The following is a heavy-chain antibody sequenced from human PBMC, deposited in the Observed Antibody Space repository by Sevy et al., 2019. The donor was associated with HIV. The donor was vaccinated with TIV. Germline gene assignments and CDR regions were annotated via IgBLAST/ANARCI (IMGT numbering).Heavy chain of an antibody. V-gene: IGHV3-30-3*01. Sequence: GGSLRLSCAASGFTFSSYAMHWVRQAPGKGLERVAVISYDGSNKYYADSVKGRFTISRDNSKNTLYLQMNSLRAEDTAVYYCARDLEYYDSSGSVDDAFDIWSQGTMVTVSS. J-gene: IGHJ3*02. CDR3: ARDLEYYDSSGSVDDAFDI. CDR1: GFTFSSYA. D-gene: IGHD3-22*01. CDR2: ISYDGSNK.